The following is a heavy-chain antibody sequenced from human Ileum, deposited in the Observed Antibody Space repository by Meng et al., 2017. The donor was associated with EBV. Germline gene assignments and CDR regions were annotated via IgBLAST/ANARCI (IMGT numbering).Heavy chain of an antibody. CDR3: ARVEVGITSGDY. CDR1: GYTFTNYG. J-gene: IGHJ4*02. CDR2: SSAYNGNT. D-gene: IGHD1-26*01. Sequence: VQLVESGGEVKKPGAVLKACCTASGYTFTNYGIPWVRQARVQWLEWMGWSSAYNGNTNYEQTLQGRVTMTTDTSTSTAYMELGRLRSDDTAVYYCARVEVGITSGDYWGQGTLVTVSS. V-gene: IGHV1-18*01.